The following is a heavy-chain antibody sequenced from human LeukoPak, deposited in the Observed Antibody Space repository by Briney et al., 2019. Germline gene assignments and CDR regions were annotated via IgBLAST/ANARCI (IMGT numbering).Heavy chain of an antibody. D-gene: IGHD6-13*01. CDR3: ARGSWYDPNWFDP. V-gene: IGHV4-34*01. CDR1: GGSFIGYY. Sequence: PETLPQTCPGYGGSFIGYYWSWIRQPPAKGLEWIGEINHSGSTNYNPSLKSRVTISVDTSKNQFSLKLSSVTAADTAVYYCARGSWYDPNWFDPWGEGTLVTVSS. J-gene: IGHJ5*02. CDR2: INHSGST.